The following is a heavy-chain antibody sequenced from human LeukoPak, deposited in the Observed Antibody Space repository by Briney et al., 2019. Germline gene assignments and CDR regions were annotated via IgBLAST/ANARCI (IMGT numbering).Heavy chain of an antibody. Sequence: RAGGSLRLSCSASGFTFSDFWMGWVRQAPGKGLEWMANINQDGSENYYVDSVKGRFTISRDNAKNSLYLQMNSLRAEDTAVYYCTKGRSNHYWGQGTLVTVS. D-gene: IGHD3-10*01. CDR1: GFTFSDFW. V-gene: IGHV3-7*01. J-gene: IGHJ4*02. CDR2: INQDGSEN. CDR3: TKGRSNHY.